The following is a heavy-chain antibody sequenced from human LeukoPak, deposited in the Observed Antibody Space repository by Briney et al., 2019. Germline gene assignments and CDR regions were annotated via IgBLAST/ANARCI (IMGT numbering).Heavy chain of an antibody. J-gene: IGHJ4*02. CDR1: GFTISSYW. D-gene: IGHD3-9*01. Sequence: GGSLRLSCAAPGFTISSYWMSWVRQAPGKGLEWVANIKQDGREKYYVDSVKGRVTISRDNAKNSLYLQMNSLRAEDTAVYYCARDPDDILTGYYPYWGQGTLVTVSS. V-gene: IGHV3-7*01. CDR2: IKQDGREK. CDR3: ARDPDDILTGYYPY.